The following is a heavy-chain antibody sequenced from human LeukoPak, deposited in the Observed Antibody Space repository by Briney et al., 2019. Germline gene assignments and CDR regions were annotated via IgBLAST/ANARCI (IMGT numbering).Heavy chain of an antibody. V-gene: IGHV4-59*01. J-gene: IGHJ5*02. D-gene: IGHD6-13*01. CDR2: IYQSGSN. CDR1: GRSISSYY. CDR3: AREVAAAGYNWFDP. Sequence: PGEPLSLTCTVSGRSISSYYWRWVRQPPGKGLEWMGYIYQSGSNKYNPSLNTRVTISVDTYKNQFSLKLSYVTAADTAVYYCAREVAAAGYNWFDPWGQGTMVTVSS.